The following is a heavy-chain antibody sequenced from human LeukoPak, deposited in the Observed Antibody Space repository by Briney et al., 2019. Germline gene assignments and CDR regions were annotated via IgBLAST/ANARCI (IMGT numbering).Heavy chain of an antibody. CDR2: IYYSEGT. V-gene: IGHV4-39*07. CDR1: GDSISSRSYY. D-gene: IGHD2-15*01. CDR3: ARDRYCSGRGCYGPPDY. Sequence: SETLSLTCTVSGDSISSRSYYWGWIRQPPGKGLEWIGSIYYSEGTYYNPSLKSRVTISIDTSKNQFSLKLNSVTAADTAVYYCARDRYCSGRGCYGPPDYWGQGALVTVSS. J-gene: IGHJ4*02.